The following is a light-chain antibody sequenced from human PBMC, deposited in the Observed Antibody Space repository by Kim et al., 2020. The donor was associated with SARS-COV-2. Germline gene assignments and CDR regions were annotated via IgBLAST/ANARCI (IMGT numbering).Light chain of an antibody. CDR3: QKYDRAPRT. J-gene: IGKJ1*01. V-gene: IGKV1-27*01. CDR2: AAS. Sequence: DIQMTQSPSSLSASVGDRVTITCRASQAIGNCLAWYQQKPGKVPKLLVYAASVLQEGVSSRFSGSGSGTDFTLTISSLQPEDVATYYCQKYDRAPRTFGQGTKVDIK. CDR1: QAIGNC.